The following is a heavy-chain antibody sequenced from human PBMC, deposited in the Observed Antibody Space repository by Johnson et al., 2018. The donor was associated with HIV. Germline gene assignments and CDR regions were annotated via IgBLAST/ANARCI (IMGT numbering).Heavy chain of an antibody. Sequence: QVKLVESGGGVVQPGRSLRLSCAASGFTFSSYGMHWVRQAPGKGLEWVAVIWYDGSNKYYADSVKGRFTISRDNSKNTLYLQINSLRAEDTAVYYCAKDRGSPGIPAAFDIWGQGTMVTVSS. CDR2: IWYDGSNK. CDR3: AKDRGSPGIPAAFDI. CDR1: GFTFSSYG. D-gene: IGHD1-26*01. J-gene: IGHJ3*02. V-gene: IGHV3-33*06.